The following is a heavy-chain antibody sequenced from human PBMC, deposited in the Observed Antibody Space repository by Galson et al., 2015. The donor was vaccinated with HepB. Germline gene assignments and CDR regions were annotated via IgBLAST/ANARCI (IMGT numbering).Heavy chain of an antibody. CDR3: ARADGAKARFEY. CDR1: GFSFSLHG. Sequence: LRLSCAAAGFSFSLHGMHWVRQAPGKGLEWVAVIWPEGTTKYYADFVKGRFTISRDNSKTTLYLQMNSLRDEDTGLYYCARADGAKARFEYWGQGTLVTVSS. J-gene: IGHJ4*02. V-gene: IGHV3-33*01. D-gene: IGHD4/OR15-4a*01. CDR2: IWPEGTTK.